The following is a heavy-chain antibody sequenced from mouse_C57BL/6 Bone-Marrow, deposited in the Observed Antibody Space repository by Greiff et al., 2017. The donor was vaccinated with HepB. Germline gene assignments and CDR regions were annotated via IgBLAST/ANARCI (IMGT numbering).Heavy chain of an antibody. Sequence: QVQLKQSGAELARPGASVKLSCKASGYTFTSYGISWVKQRTGQGLEWIGEIYPRSGNTYYNEKFKGKATLTADKSSSTAYMELRSLTSEDSAVYFCARRGYDYEGFAYWGQGTLVTVSA. CDR1: GYTFTSYG. D-gene: IGHD2-4*01. V-gene: IGHV1-81*01. J-gene: IGHJ3*01. CDR3: ARRGYDYEGFAY. CDR2: IYPRSGNT.